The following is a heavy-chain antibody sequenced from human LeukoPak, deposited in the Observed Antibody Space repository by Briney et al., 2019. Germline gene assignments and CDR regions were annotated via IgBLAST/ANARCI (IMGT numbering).Heavy chain of an antibody. CDR1: GFTFSSYE. J-gene: IGHJ5*02. D-gene: IGHD2-15*01. CDR3: ARVGVVVAATGNLWFDP. V-gene: IGHV3-48*03. Sequence: GGSLRLSCAASGFTFSSYEMNWVRQAPGRGLEWVSYISSSGTTIYYADSVKGRFTISRDNAKNSLYLQMNSLRAEDTAVYYCARVGVVVAATGNLWFDPWGQGTLVTVSS. CDR2: ISSSGTTI.